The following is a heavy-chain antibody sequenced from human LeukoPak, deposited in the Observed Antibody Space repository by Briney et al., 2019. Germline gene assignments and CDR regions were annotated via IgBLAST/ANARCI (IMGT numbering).Heavy chain of an antibody. Sequence: GGSLRLSCAASGFTFSSYWMSWVRQAPGKGREGVANIKQDGSEKYYVDSVKGRFTISRDNAKNSLYLQMNSLRAEDTAVYYCARGLPTVTTADAFDIWGQGTMVTVSS. CDR3: ARGLPTVTTADAFDI. J-gene: IGHJ3*02. CDR1: GFTFSSYW. CDR2: IKQDGSEK. V-gene: IGHV3-7*01. D-gene: IGHD4-17*01.